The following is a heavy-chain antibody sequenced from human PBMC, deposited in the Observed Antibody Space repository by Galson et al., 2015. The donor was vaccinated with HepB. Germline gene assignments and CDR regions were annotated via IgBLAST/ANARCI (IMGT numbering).Heavy chain of an antibody. J-gene: IGHJ4*02. Sequence: SLRLSCAVSGFTFSNHAMNWVRQAPGKGLEWVSSISPSSTYIYYADSVKGRFTISRDNAKNSVYLQMNSLTAEDTAVYYCARDPGLGLGYCTTSHCFFFDYWGQGALVTVSS. CDR1: GFTFSNHA. D-gene: IGHD2-8*01. CDR3: ARDPGLGLGYCTTSHCFFFDY. V-gene: IGHV3-21*01. CDR2: ISPSSTYI.